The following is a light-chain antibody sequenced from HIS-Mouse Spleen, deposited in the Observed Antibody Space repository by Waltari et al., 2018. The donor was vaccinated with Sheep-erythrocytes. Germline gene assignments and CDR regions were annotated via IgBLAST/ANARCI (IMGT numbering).Light chain of an antibody. Sequence: QSVLTPPPSVSGAPGQRVTIPCPGSSSNIGAGYDVTWYQQLPGTAPKLLIYGNSNRPSGVPDRFSGSKSGTSASLAITGLQAEDEADYYCQSYDSSLSGWVFGGGTKLTVL. CDR3: QSYDSSLSGWV. CDR2: GNS. V-gene: IGLV1-40*01. CDR1: SSNIGAGYD. J-gene: IGLJ3*02.